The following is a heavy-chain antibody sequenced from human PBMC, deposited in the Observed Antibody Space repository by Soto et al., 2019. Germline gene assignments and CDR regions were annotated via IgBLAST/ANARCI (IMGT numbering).Heavy chain of an antibody. CDR3: ARGTTVNGHNSFDS. D-gene: IGHD4-4*01. Sequence: QVQLVQSGAEVKKPGASVNVSCKASGYTFTSYYMHWVRQAPGKGLEWMGVINPSGTITTYAQKLQGRVTMTRDTSAGTLYMGLRSLRSEDTAVYYCARGTTVNGHNSFDSWGQGTLVTVSS. CDR2: INPSGTIT. V-gene: IGHV1-46*03. J-gene: IGHJ5*01. CDR1: GYTFTSYY.